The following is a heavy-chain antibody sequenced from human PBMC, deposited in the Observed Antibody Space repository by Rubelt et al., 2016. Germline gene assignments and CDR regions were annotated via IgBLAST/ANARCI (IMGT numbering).Heavy chain of an antibody. CDR3: ARSRSSWRYFDL. CDR1: GGSFSGYY. V-gene: IGHV4-34*01. J-gene: IGHJ2*01. CDR2: INHRGST. Sequence: QVRLQQWGAGLLKPSETLSLTCAVYGGSFSGYYWSWIRQPPGKGLEWIGEINHRGSTNYHPSLMGGVTIAVDTSKSQFSRKLRSVTAGDTAVDYCARSRSSWRYFDLWGRGTLVTVSS. D-gene: IGHD2-15*01.